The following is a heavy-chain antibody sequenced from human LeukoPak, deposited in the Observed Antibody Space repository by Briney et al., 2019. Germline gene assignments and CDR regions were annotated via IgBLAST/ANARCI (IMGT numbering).Heavy chain of an antibody. J-gene: IGHJ3*02. Sequence: GGPLRLSCAASGFTFSDYYMRWIRQAPGKGLEEVSYISSSGSTIAYAASVKRRFTISRDDAKTSLYLQMNSLRSEDTAVYYWAREGSNLTYYDFWSGYYSAFDIWSQGTMVTVPS. CDR3: AREGSNLTYYDFWSGYYSAFDI. CDR1: GFTFSDYY. D-gene: IGHD3-3*01. CDR2: ISSSGSTI. V-gene: IGHV3-11*01.